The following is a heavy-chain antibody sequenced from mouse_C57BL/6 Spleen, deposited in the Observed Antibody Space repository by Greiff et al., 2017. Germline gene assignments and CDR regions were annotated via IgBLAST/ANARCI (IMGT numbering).Heavy chain of an antibody. CDR1: GYAFSSYW. V-gene: IGHV1-80*01. J-gene: IGHJ4*01. Sequence: VQLQQSGAELVKPGASVKISCKASGYAFSSYWMNWVKQRPGKGLEWIGQIYPGDGDTNYNGKFKGKATLTADKSSSTAYMQLSSLTSEDSAVYFGARRYSNYDYYAMDYWGQGTSVTVSS. D-gene: IGHD2-5*01. CDR2: IYPGDGDT. CDR3: ARRYSNYDYYAMDY.